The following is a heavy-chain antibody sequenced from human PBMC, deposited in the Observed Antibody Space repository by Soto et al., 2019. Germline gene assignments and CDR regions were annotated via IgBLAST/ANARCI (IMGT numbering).Heavy chain of an antibody. J-gene: IGHJ4*02. V-gene: IGHV3-23*01. CDR2: ISGSGGST. CDR3: AKTGSSSGWYWFGC. D-gene: IGHD6-19*01. Sequence: PGGSLRLSCAASGFTFSSYAMSWVRQAPGKGLEWVSAISGSGGSTYYADSVKGRFTISRDNSKNTLYLQMNSLRAEDTAVYYGAKTGSSSGWYWFGCWGQGTLVTVYS. CDR1: GFTFSSYA.